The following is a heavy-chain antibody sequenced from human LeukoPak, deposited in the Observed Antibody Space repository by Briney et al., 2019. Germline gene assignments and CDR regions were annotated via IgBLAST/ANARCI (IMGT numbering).Heavy chain of an antibody. V-gene: IGHV5-51*01. CDR2: IYPGDSDT. Sequence: GESLKISCKASGYSFTSYWIGCVRQMPGKGLEWMGIIYPGDSDTTYSPSFQGQVTISADKSISTAFLQWGSLQASDTAMYYCARPVGVAGFDPWGQGTLVTVSS. D-gene: IGHD6-13*01. J-gene: IGHJ5*02. CDR1: GYSFTSYW. CDR3: ARPVGVAGFDP.